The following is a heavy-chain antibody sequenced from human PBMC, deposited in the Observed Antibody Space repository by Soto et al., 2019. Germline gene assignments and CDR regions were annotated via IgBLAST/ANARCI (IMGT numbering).Heavy chain of an antibody. CDR1: GFTFSSYA. CDR3: AKDQASVGATLLGY. D-gene: IGHD1-26*01. Sequence: GGSLRLSCAASGFTFSSYAMSWVRQAPGKGLEWASAISGSGGSTYYADSVKGRFTISRDNSKNTLYLQMNSLRAEDTAVYYCAKDQASVGATLLGYWGQGTLVTVSS. CDR2: ISGSGGST. V-gene: IGHV3-23*01. J-gene: IGHJ4*02.